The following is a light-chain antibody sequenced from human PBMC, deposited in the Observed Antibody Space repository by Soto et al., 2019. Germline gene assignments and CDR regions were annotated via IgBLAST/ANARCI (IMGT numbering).Light chain of an antibody. CDR2: GVS. Sequence: EIVLTQSPGTLSLSPGERATLSCRASQSVSSNYLAWYQQKPGQAPRLLIYGVSTRATGIPDRISGSGSGTDFTLTISRLEPEDFAVYYCQQYGRSPPLIFGGGTKVEIK. V-gene: IGKV3-20*01. CDR3: QQYGRSPPLI. CDR1: QSVSSNY. J-gene: IGKJ4*01.